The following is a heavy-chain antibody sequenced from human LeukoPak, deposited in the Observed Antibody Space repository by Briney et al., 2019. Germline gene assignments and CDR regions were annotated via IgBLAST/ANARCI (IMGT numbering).Heavy chain of an antibody. J-gene: IGHJ3*02. D-gene: IGHD1-26*01. V-gene: IGHV4-59*12. CDR2: IYYSGST. CDR3: ARGYSGSRNNDAFDI. Sequence: PSETLSLTCTVSGDSFSRYYWSWIRQPPGKGLEWIEYIYYSGSTNYNPSLKSRVTISVDTSKNQFSLKLTSVTAADTAVYYCARGYSGSRNNDAFDIWGQGTMVTVSS. CDR1: GDSFSRYY.